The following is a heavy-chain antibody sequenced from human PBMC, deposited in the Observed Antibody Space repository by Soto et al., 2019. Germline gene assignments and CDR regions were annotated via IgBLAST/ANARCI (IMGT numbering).Heavy chain of an antibody. CDR3: ARGLGWRRPPFDF. J-gene: IGHJ4*02. V-gene: IGHV3-48*02. CDR2: ISSSSNTI. D-gene: IGHD2-21*01. CDR1: GFTFSSYS. Sequence: GRPRRLSRATSGFTFSSYSMNWVRQAPGRGLEWLSYISSSSNTIFYADSVKGRFTISRDSANSSLYLQLTSLRDDDTALYLCARGLGWRRPPFDFCGQGT.